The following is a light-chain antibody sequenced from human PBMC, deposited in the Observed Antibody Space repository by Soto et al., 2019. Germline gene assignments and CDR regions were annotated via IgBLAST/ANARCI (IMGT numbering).Light chain of an antibody. CDR1: SSDVGGYNY. J-gene: IGLJ1*01. V-gene: IGLV2-8*01. Sequence: QSVLTQPPSASGSPGQSVTISCTGTSSDVGGYNYVSWYQQHLGKAPKIMIYEVSKRPSGVPDRFSGSKSGNTASLTVSGLQAEDEADYHCSSYADSNNYVFGTGTKVTVL. CDR3: SSYADSNNYV. CDR2: EVS.